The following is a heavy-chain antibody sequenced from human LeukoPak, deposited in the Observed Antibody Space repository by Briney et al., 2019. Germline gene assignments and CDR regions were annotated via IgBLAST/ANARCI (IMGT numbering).Heavy chain of an antibody. CDR1: GYTFTGYY. Sequence: ASVKVSCKASGYTFTGYYIHWVRQAPGQGLEWMGRINPNSGDTYSAQKFQGRVTMTRDTSISTAYMELSRLTSDDTAGYYCATGIAVAGRVQRDYFDYWGQGTLVTVSS. V-gene: IGHV1-2*06. D-gene: IGHD6-19*01. CDR2: INPNSGDT. J-gene: IGHJ4*02. CDR3: ATGIAVAGRVQRDYFDY.